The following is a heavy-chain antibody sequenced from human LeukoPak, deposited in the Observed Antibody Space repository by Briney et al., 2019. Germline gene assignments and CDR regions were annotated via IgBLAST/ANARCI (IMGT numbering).Heavy chain of an antibody. D-gene: IGHD3-10*01. Sequence: GGSLRLSCAASGFTFSSYSMNWVRQAPGKGLEWVSYISSSSSTIYYADSVKGRFTISRDNSKNTLYLQMNSLRAEDTAVYYCAKVWYYGSGSYSEFDYWGQGTLVTVSS. CDR2: ISSSSSTI. J-gene: IGHJ4*02. V-gene: IGHV3-48*01. CDR3: AKVWYYGSGSYSEFDY. CDR1: GFTFSSYS.